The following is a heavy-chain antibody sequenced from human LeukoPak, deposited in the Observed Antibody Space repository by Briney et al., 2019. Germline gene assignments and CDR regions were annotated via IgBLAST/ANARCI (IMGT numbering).Heavy chain of an antibody. D-gene: IGHD2-21*02. J-gene: IGHJ6*02. Sequence: AASVKVSCKASGYTFTSYDINWVRQATGQGLEWMGWMNPNSGNTGYAQKFQGRVTMTRNTSISTAYMELSSLRSEDTAVYYCARGSPGGAVTVVTPPANYYYGMDVWGQGTTVTVSS. CDR2: MNPNSGNT. CDR1: GYTFTSYD. V-gene: IGHV1-8*01. CDR3: ARGSPGGAVTVVTPPANYYYGMDV.